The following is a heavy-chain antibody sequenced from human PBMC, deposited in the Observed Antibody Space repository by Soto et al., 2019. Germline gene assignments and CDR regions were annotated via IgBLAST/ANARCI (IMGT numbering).Heavy chain of an antibody. Sequence: QVQLVESGGGVLQPGRSLRLSCAASGFTFSIYAMHWVRQAPGKGLEWVAVISYDGNNKYYADSVKGRFTISSDNSKNTLYLQMDSLRAENTAVYYCARDRDGEGYYGVDVWGQGTTVTVSS. CDR3: ARDRDGEGYYGVDV. J-gene: IGHJ6*02. CDR1: GFTFSIYA. V-gene: IGHV3-30-3*01. D-gene: IGHD2-21*01. CDR2: ISYDGNNK.